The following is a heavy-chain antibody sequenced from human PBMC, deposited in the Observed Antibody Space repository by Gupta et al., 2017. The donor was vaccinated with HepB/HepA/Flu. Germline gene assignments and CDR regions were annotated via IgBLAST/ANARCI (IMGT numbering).Heavy chain of an antibody. Sequence: EVQLLESGGGLVQPGGSLRLSCAASGFTFSSYAMIWVRQAPGKGLEWVSAISGSGGSTYYADSVKGRFTISRDNSKNTLYLQMNSLRAEDTAVYYCAKNTVVTPWRPHWFDPWGQGTLVTVSS. CDR3: AKNTVVTPWRPHWFDP. V-gene: IGHV3-23*01. D-gene: IGHD4-23*01. CDR2: ISGSGGST. CDR1: GFTFSSYA. J-gene: IGHJ5*02.